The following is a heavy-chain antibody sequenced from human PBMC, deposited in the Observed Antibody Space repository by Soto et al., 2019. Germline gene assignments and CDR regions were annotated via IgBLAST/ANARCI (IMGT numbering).Heavy chain of an antibody. CDR1: GGSISSYY. V-gene: IGHV4-59*01. J-gene: IGHJ6*03. CDR2: IYYSGSP. CDR3: ARARDFWSARPPTMDV. Sequence: SETLSLTCTVSGGSISSYYWSWIRQPPGKGLEWIGYIYYSGSPNYNPSLKSRVTISVDTSKNQFSLKLSPVTAADTAVYYCARARDFWSARPPTMDVWGKGTTVTVSS. D-gene: IGHD3-3*01.